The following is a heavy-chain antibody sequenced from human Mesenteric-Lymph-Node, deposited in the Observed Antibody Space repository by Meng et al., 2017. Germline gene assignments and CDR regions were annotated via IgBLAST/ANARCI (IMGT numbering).Heavy chain of an antibody. CDR2: MDYRGST. Sequence: VQFQEPRPGVVKPSHTLSLTCTVSGDSNSSGEYFWSWIRQPPGKGLEWIGYMDYRGSTFYNPSLKSRVTISVDTSKNQFSLKLSSVTAADTAVYFCARGELLWDYWGQGTLVTVSS. D-gene: IGHD2-2*01. CDR3: ARGELLWDY. V-gene: IGHV4-30-4*01. J-gene: IGHJ4*02. CDR1: GDSNSSGEYF.